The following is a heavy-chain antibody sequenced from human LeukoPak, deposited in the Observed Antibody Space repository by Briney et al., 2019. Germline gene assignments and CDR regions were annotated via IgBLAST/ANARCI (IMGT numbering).Heavy chain of an antibody. J-gene: IGHJ4*02. CDR2: ISGSGGST. CDR3: AKDAAKEYDILTGYLGYYFDY. CDR1: GFTFSSYA. D-gene: IGHD3-9*01. Sequence: GGSLRLSCAASGFTFSSYAMSWVRQAPGKGLEWVSAISGSGGSTYYADSVKGRFTISKDNSKNTLFLQINSLRAGDTAVYYCAKDAAKEYDILTGYLGYYFDYWGQGTLVTVSS. V-gene: IGHV3-23*01.